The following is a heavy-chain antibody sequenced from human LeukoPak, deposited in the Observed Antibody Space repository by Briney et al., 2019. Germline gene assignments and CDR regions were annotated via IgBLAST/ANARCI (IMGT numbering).Heavy chain of an antibody. Sequence: SETLSLTCTVSTDSISKSLYHWAWVRQPPGEGLEWIAEIYYQGNTYYNPSLSGRVTISVDTSKNQFSLQLNAVTAADTALYFCARVHLGYYYNTNGYFSTWGQEIPVTVSS. CDR2: IYYQGNT. V-gene: IGHV4-39*07. D-gene: IGHD1-26*01. CDR3: ARVHLGYYYNTNGYFST. J-gene: IGHJ5*02. CDR1: TDSISKSLYH.